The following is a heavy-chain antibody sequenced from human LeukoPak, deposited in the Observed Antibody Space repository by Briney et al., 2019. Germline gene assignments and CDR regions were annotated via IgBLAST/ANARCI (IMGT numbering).Heavy chain of an antibody. Sequence: PSETVSLTCTVSGGSISSGGYYWSWIRQHPGKGLEWIGYIYYSGSTYYNPSLKSRVTISVDTSKNQFSLKLSSVTAADTAVYYCASRRGGYYYYGMDVWGKGTTVTVSS. CDR3: ASRRGGYYYYGMDV. CDR2: IYYSGST. V-gene: IGHV4-31*03. D-gene: IGHD3-10*01. CDR1: GGSISSGGYY. J-gene: IGHJ6*04.